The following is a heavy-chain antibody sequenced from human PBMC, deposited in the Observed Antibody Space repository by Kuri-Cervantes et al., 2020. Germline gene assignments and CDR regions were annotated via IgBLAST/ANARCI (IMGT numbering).Heavy chain of an antibody. J-gene: IGHJ6*02. V-gene: IGHV4-34*01. Sequence: SETLSLTCAVYGGSFSDYYWSWIRQPPGKGLEWVGEINHSGSTNYNPSLKSRVSISVDTSKNQLSLKLSSVTAADTAVYYCASWLDSYYYYGMDVWGQGTTVTVSS. D-gene: IGHD6-19*01. CDR1: GGSFSDYY. CDR3: ASWLDSYYYYGMDV. CDR2: INHSGST.